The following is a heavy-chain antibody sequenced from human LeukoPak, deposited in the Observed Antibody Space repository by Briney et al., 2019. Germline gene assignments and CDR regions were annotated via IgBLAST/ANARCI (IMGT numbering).Heavy chain of an antibody. J-gene: IGHJ4*02. V-gene: IGHV3-7*01. D-gene: IGHD2-15*01. Sequence: GGSLRLSCAASGFDFSSYWMTWVRQAPGKGLEWVANIKQDGSDNYYVASVKGRFTISRDNSKNTLYLQMNSLRAEDTAVYYCARAPWYCSGGACYFDNWGQGTLVTVSS. CDR3: ARAPWYCSGGACYFDN. CDR2: IKQDGSDN. CDR1: GFDFSSYW.